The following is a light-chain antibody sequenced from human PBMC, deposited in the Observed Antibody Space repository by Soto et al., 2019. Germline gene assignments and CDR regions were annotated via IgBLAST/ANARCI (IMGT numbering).Light chain of an antibody. J-gene: IGKJ1*01. V-gene: IGKV3-15*01. CDR1: QSVSSN. Sequence: EIVMTQSPATLSASPGERATLSCRASQSVSSNLAWYQQKPGQAPQLLIYGASIMATGIPARFSGSGCGTEFTPTISSQQSEDFTVYYCQQYNNWWTFGQGTKVDIK. CDR3: QQYNNWWT. CDR2: GAS.